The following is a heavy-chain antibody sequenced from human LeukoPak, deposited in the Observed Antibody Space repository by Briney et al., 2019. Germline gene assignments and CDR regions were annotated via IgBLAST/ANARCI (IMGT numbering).Heavy chain of an antibody. Sequence: SGGSLRLSCAASGFTFDDYTMHWVRQAPGKGLEWVSLISWDGGSTYYADSVKGRFTISRDNSKNSLYLQMNSLRTEDTALYYCARIYRGYYYYYGMDVWGQGTTVTVSS. D-gene: IGHD1-14*01. CDR2: ISWDGGST. V-gene: IGHV3-43*01. CDR3: ARIYRGYYYYYGMDV. J-gene: IGHJ6*02. CDR1: GFTFDDYT.